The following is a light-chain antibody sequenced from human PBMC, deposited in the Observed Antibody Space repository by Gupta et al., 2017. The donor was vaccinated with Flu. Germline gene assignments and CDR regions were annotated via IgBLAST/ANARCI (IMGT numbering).Light chain of an antibody. V-gene: IGKV1-39*01. CDR3: QQSYSTLRT. Sequence: GDRDTITCRANKGISTYLYWYQQKPGKPPQLLIYAASSLQAGVPSRFSGSGSGTDFTLTISSLQAEDFAAYYCQQSYSTLRTFGQGTKVEIK. J-gene: IGKJ1*01. CDR1: KGISTY. CDR2: AAS.